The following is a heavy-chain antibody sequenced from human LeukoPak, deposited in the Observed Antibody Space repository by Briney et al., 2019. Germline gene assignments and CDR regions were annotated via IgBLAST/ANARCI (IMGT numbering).Heavy chain of an antibody. CDR3: ARDALRNRHWGAWFDP. CDR1: GYTFTGYY. CDR2: INPNSGGT. D-gene: IGHD7-27*01. Sequence: GASVKVSCKASGYTFTGYYMHWVRQAPGQGLEWMSCINPNSGGTNYAQKFQGRVTMTRDTSISTAYMELSRLRSDDTAVYYCARDALRNRHWGAWFDPWGQGTLVTVSS. V-gene: IGHV1-2*02. J-gene: IGHJ5*02.